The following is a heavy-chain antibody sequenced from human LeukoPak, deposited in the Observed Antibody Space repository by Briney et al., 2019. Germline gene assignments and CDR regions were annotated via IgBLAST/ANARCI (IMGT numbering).Heavy chain of an antibody. Sequence: GGSLRLSCAASGFIFSNYVFHWVRQAPGKGLEWVALISSDGSKKYYTDSVKGRFTISRDDSKNTLFLQMNSLRAEDMAVYCCARDIGTWPNSLFDYWGQGNLVTVSS. CDR3: ARDIGTWPNSLFDY. CDR2: ISSDGSKK. CDR1: GFIFSNYV. D-gene: IGHD4-23*01. V-gene: IGHV3-33*01. J-gene: IGHJ4*02.